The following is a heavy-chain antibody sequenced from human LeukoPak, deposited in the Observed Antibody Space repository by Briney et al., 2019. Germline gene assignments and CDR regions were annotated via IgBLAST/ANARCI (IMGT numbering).Heavy chain of an antibody. J-gene: IGHJ4*02. D-gene: IGHD3-22*01. Sequence: GESLKISCAASGFSFSTYAMHWVRQAPGKGLEWVAVMSYDGSNTYYGDSVKGRFTISRDNSKNTLYLQMNSLRAEDTAVYYCARDGLNYYDSSGYSDYWGQGTLVTVSS. CDR2: MSYDGSNT. CDR3: ARDGLNYYDSSGYSDY. CDR1: GFSFSTYA. V-gene: IGHV3-30*04.